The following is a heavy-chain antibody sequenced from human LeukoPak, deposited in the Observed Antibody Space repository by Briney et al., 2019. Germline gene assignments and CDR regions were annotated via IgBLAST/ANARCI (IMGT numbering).Heavy chain of an antibody. CDR2: IYYSGST. J-gene: IGHJ4*02. D-gene: IGHD3-3*01. Sequence: SETLSLTCTVSGGSISSSSYYWGWIRQPPGKGLEWIGSIYYSGSTYYNPSLKSRVTISVDTSKNQFSLKLSSVTAADTAVYYCARGRLAYRRASTIFGVAYYFDYWGQGTLSPSPQ. CDR3: ARGRLAYRRASTIFGVAYYFDY. V-gene: IGHV4-39*07. CDR1: GGSISSSSYY.